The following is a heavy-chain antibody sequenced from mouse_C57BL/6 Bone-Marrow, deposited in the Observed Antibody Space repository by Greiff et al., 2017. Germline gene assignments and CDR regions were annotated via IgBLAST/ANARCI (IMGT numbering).Heavy chain of an antibody. Sequence: VKLMESGAELVRPGTSVKMSCKASGYTFTNYWIDWAKQRPGHGLEWIGDIYPGGGYTNYNEKFTGTATLTADKSSSTAYMQFSSLTSEDSAIYYCAGEGALYYAMDYWGQGTSVTVSS. V-gene: IGHV1-63*01. J-gene: IGHJ4*01. CDR1: GYTFTNYW. CDR2: IYPGGGYT. CDR3: AGEGALYYAMDY.